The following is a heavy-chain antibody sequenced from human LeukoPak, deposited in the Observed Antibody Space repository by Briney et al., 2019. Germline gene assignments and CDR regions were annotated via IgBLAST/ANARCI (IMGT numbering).Heavy chain of an antibody. CDR3: ARNAADCTTSACYDS. CDR1: GFTVSSNY. CDR2: VTGNGDTT. J-gene: IGHJ4*02. Sequence: GGSLRLSCAASGFTVSSNYMSWVRQAPGKGLEWVSVVTGNGDTTYYADSLKGRFTISRDNSRNTLYLQMNSLRAEDTAVYHCARNAADCTTSACYDSWGQGPLVTVSS. D-gene: IGHD2-8*01. V-gene: IGHV3-23*01.